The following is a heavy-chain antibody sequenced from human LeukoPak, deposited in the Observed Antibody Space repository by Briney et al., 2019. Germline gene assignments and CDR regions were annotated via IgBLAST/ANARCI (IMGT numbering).Heavy chain of an antibody. J-gene: IGHJ4*02. CDR2: INHSGST. V-gene: IGHV4-34*01. D-gene: IGHD3-10*01. Sequence: SETLSLTCAVYGGSFSGYYWSWIRQPLGKGLEWIGEINHSGSTNYNPSLKSRVTISVDTSKNQFSLKLSSVTAADTAVYYCAREAWRYYYGSGSYYGAPHFDYWGQGTLVTVSS. CDR1: GGSFSGYY. CDR3: AREAWRYYYGSGSYYGAPHFDY.